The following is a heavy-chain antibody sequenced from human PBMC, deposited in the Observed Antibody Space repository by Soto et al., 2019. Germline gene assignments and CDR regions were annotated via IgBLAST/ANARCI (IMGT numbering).Heavy chain of an antibody. J-gene: IGHJ6*02. CDR2: ISGSGGST. CDR3: ASPNGYYYYGMDV. Sequence: GGSLRLSCAASGFTFSSYAMSWVRQAPGKGLEWVSAISGSGGSTYYADSVKGRFTISRDNSKNTLYLQMNSLRAEDTAVYYCASPNGYYYYGMDVWGQGTTVSVSS. D-gene: IGHD4-17*01. CDR1: GFTFSSYA. V-gene: IGHV3-23*01.